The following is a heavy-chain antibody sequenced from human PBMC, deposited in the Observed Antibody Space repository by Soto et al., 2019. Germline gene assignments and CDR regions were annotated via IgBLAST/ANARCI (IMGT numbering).Heavy chain of an antibody. D-gene: IGHD1-1*01. CDR1: GFMFSNHG. Sequence: QVQLVESGGGVVQPGRSLRLSCAASGFMFSNHGMHWVRQAPGKGLEWVAVIWSDGNNRYYADSVKGRFTISRDNSKNTVYLQMSSLRVDDTAVYYCVRGDNWNDEASDYWGQGTLVTVSS. CDR3: VRGDNWNDEASDY. V-gene: IGHV3-33*01. J-gene: IGHJ4*02. CDR2: IWSDGNNR.